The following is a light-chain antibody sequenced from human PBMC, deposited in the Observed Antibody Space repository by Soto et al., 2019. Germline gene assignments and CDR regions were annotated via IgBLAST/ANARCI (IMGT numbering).Light chain of an antibody. J-gene: IGLJ1*01. CDR3: TSFTSGSTPYV. Sequence: QSVLTQPASVSGSPGQSITISCTGTSNDVGGFNYVSWYQQLPGKAPKLVIYDVTHRTSGVSDRFSGSRSGNTASLTISGLQAEDEADYYCTSFTSGSTPYVLGTGTNSPS. CDR1: SNDVGGFNY. V-gene: IGLV2-14*03. CDR2: DVT.